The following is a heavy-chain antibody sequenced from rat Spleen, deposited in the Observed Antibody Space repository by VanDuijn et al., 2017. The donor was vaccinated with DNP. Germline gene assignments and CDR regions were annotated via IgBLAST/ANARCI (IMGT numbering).Heavy chain of an antibody. J-gene: IGHJ2*01. CDR3: ARRDWEL. CDR2: ISPSGGST. D-gene: IGHD5-1*01. CDR1: GFTFSNYD. V-gene: IGHV5-25*01. Sequence: EVQLVESGGGLVQPGRSLKLSCAASGFTFSNYDMAWVRQAPTKGLEWVAPISPSGGSTNSRDSVKGRFTVSRDNAKSSLYLQMDSLRSEDTATYYCARRDWELWGQGVMVTVSS.